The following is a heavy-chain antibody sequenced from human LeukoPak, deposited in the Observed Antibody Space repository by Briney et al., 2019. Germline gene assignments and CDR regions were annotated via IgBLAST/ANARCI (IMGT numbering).Heavy chain of an antibody. CDR2: IKQDGSER. V-gene: IGHV3-7*01. Sequence: GGSLRLSCAASGFTLSSYWMNWVRQAPGKGPEWVANIKQDGSERNYVDSVKGRFTISRDNAKNSLYLQMNSLRAEDTALYYCARDKREYYYYGMDVWGQGTTVTVSS. CDR3: ARDKREYYYYGMDV. CDR1: GFTLSSYW. J-gene: IGHJ6*02. D-gene: IGHD1-26*01.